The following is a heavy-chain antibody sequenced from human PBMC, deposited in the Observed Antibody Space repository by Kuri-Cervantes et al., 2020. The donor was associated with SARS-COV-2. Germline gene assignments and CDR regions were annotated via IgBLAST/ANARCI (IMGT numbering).Heavy chain of an antibody. CDR2: ISYDGYNT. D-gene: IGHD2-2*01. J-gene: IGHJ4*02. Sequence: GGSLRLSCTASGITFNTYGMQWVRQSPGKGLEWVATISYDGYNTFYAQSVKGRFTISRDNSKNALYLQMSSLRAEDTAVYYCASSEGYCSSTSCEKGAKGLMGDYWGQGTLVTVSS. CDR3: ASSEGYCSSTSCEKGAKGLMGDY. CDR1: GITFNTYG. V-gene: IGHV3-30*03.